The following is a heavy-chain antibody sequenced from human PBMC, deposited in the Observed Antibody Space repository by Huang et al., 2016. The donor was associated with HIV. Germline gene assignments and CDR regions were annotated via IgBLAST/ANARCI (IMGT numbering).Heavy chain of an antibody. CDR1: GDSVDSSYSY. V-gene: IGHV4-39*02. J-gene: IGHJ3*01. D-gene: IGHD1-1*01. CDR2: IYSHGTT. CDR3: SRGPSTPATEL. Sequence: QVQLQESGQGLVKPSDTLSLTCIVSGDSVDSSYSYWGWVRQPPGQGLEWMGSIYSHGTTNYNKYLKRRITISVDTSKNHFSLNLKTVTAADTAVYYCSRGPSTPATELWGQGTMVTVSS.